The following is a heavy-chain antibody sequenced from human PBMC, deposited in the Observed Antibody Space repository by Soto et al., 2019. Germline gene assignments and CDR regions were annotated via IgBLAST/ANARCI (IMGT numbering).Heavy chain of an antibody. D-gene: IGHD3-9*01. Sequence: PSETLSLTCTVSGGSISSSSYYWGWIRQPPGKGLEWIGSIYYSGSTYYNPSLKSRVTISVDTSKNQFSLKLSSVTAADTAVYYCARRKYYDILTIDYWGQGTLVTVSS. CDR1: GGSISSSSYY. CDR2: IYYSGST. V-gene: IGHV4-39*01. J-gene: IGHJ4*02. CDR3: ARRKYYDILTIDY.